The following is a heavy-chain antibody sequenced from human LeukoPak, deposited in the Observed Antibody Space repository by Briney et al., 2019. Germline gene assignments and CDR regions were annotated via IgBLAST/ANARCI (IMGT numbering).Heavy chain of an antibody. V-gene: IGHV3-72*01. J-gene: IGHJ3*02. CDR3: TRGYSGVGVYAFDI. CDR2: SGNKANSYTT. D-gene: IGHD1-26*01. CDR1: GFTFSSYG. Sequence: GGSLRLSCAASGFTFSSYGMHWVRQAPGKGLEWVGRSGNKANSYTTEYAASVKGRFTISRDDSKNSLYLQMNSLKIEDTAVYYCTRGYSGVGVYAFDIWGQGTMVTVSS.